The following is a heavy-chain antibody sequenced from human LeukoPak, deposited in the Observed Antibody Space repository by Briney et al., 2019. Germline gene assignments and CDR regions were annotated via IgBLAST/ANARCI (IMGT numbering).Heavy chain of an antibody. V-gene: IGHV4-31*03. CDR2: IYYSGST. Sequence: SQTLSLTCTVSGGSISGGGYYWSWIRQHPGKGLEWIGYIYYSGSTYYNPSLKSRVTISIDTSQNQFSLKLSSVTAADTAVYYCASRYCSGGSCHYYYYAMDVWGQGTTVTVSS. D-gene: IGHD2-15*01. CDR1: GGSISGGGYY. J-gene: IGHJ6*02. CDR3: ASRYCSGGSCHYYYYAMDV.